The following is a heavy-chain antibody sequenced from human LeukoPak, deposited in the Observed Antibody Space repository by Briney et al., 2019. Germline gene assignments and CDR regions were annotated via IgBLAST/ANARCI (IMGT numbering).Heavy chain of an antibody. D-gene: IGHD3-22*01. Sequence: GGSLRLSCAASGLTFSSYVMNWVRQAPGKGLEWVAGISYSAERTDYAGSVKGRFTISRGNSKNILYLQMNSLRADDTAVYYCARDRRYYDSPHYFDYWGQGTLVTVSS. CDR2: ISYSAERT. V-gene: IGHV3-23*01. CDR1: GLTFSSYV. CDR3: ARDRRYYDSPHYFDY. J-gene: IGHJ4*02.